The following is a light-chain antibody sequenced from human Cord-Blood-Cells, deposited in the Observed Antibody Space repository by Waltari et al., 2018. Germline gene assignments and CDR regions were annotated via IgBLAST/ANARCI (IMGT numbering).Light chain of an antibody. Sequence: QSALTQPASVSGSPGQSIPIPCTGTSSDVGGYNYVSWYQQTPGNAPKHMIYDVSNRPSGVSNRFSGSKSGNTASLTISGLQAEDEADYYCSSYTSSSTLVFGGGTKLTVL. J-gene: IGLJ2*01. V-gene: IGLV2-14*01. CDR2: DVS. CDR1: SSDVGGYNY. CDR3: SSYTSSSTLV.